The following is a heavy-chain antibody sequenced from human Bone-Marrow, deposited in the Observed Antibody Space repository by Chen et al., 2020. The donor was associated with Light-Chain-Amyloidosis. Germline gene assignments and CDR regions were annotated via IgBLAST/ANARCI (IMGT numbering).Heavy chain of an antibody. J-gene: IGHJ4*02. CDR3: ARRRDGYNFDY. D-gene: IGHD5-12*01. V-gene: IGHV5-51*01. Sequence: EVQLEQSGPEGKKPGASLKISCKGSGYTFPNYWIGWVRQMPGKGLEWMGVIYPDDSDARYSPSFEGQVTISADKSITTAYLQWRSLKASDTAMYYCARRRDGYNFDYWGQGTLVTVSS. CDR2: IYPDDSDA. CDR1: GYTFPNYW.